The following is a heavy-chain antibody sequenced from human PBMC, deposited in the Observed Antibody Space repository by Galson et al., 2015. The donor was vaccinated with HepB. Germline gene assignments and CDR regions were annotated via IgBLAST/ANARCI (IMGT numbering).Heavy chain of an antibody. CDR3: TRGWERGWLDP. Sequence: SVKVSCKASGHTFTGFYIRWVRQAPGQGLEWVGRINPNSGGTKYAQKFQGRVTMTRDTSISTAYMELSSLRSDDTAIYYCTRGWERGWLDPWGQGTLVTVFS. CDR1: GHTFTGFY. CDR2: INPNSGGT. D-gene: IGHD1-26*01. J-gene: IGHJ5*02. V-gene: IGHV1-2*06.